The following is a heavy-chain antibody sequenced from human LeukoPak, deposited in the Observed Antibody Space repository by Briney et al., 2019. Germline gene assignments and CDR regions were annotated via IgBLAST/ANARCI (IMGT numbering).Heavy chain of an antibody. J-gene: IGHJ4*02. D-gene: IGHD6-19*01. V-gene: IGHV1-18*01. CDR2: ISAYNGNT. CDR1: GYTFTSYG. Sequence: ASVKVSCKASGYTFTSYGISRVRQAPGQGLEWMGWISAYNGNTNYAQKLQGRVTMTTDTSTSTAYMELRSLRSDDTAVYYCARVAYHSSGWYFDYWGQGTLVTVSS. CDR3: ARVAYHSSGWYFDY.